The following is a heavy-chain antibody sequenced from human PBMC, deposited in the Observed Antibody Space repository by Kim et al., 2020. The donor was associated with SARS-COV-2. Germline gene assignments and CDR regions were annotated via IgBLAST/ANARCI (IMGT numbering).Heavy chain of an antibody. CDR3: ARVGYDYVWGSYRDYYYYSGRDV. D-gene: IGHD3-16*02. Sequence: GGSLRLSCAASGFTFSDYYMSWIRQAPGKGLEWVSYISSSSSYTNYADSVKGRFTISRDNAKNSLYLQMNSLRAEDTAVYYCARVGYDYVWGSYRDYYYYSGRDVWGQGTTVTVSS. J-gene: IGHJ6*02. V-gene: IGHV3-11*05. CDR2: ISSSSSYT. CDR1: GFTFSDYY.